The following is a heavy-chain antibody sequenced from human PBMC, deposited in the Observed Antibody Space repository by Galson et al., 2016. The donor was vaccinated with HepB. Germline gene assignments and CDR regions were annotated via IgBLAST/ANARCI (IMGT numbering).Heavy chain of an antibody. V-gene: IGHV3-48*02. CDR2: ITGSSDFI. D-gene: IGHD2-15*01. Sequence: SLRLSCAASGFTFSSSEMNWLRQAPGRGLEWVSYITGSSDFIKYADSVKGRFTASRDNAKNSVYLHMNSLRDEDTAVYFCARNMLRAAYFDYWSQGTLVTVSS. J-gene: IGHJ4*02. CDR1: GFTFSSSE. CDR3: ARNMLRAAYFDY.